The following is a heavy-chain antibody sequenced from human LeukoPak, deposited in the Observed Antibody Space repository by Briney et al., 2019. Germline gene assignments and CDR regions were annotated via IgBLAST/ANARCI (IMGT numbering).Heavy chain of an antibody. V-gene: IGHV1-69*05. CDR3: AGAPYGVYGGDYYSHCMDV. J-gene: IGHJ6*03. D-gene: IGHD4/OR15-4a*01. CDR1: GSNFSSYS. CDR2: ILPLFGTI. Sequence: EASVKVSCKASGSNFSSYSFAWVRQAPGQGLEWLGGILPLFGTIYYAQRLQGRVTLTTDESTSTAYMELSSLRSEDTAVYYCAGAPYGVYGGDYYSHCMDVWGKGTTVTVS.